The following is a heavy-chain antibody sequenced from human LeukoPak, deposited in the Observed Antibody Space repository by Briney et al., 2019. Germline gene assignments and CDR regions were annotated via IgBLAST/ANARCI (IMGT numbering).Heavy chain of an antibody. CDR1: GFTVSSNY. CDR2: IYSGGST. CDR3: ARNGYSSSWYRN. V-gene: IGHV3-53*01. D-gene: IGHD6-13*01. Sequence: PGGSLRLSCVASGFTVSSNYMSWVRQAPGKGLEWVSVIYSGGSTYYADSVKGRFTISRDNSKNTLYLQMNSLRAEDTAVYYCARNGYSSSWYRNWGQGTLVTVSS. J-gene: IGHJ4*02.